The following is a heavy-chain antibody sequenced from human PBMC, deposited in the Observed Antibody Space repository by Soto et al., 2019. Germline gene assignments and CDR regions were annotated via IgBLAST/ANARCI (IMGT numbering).Heavy chain of an antibody. V-gene: IGHV1-46*01. CDR3: ARLAGSWLPFDY. CDR2: INPSGGST. Sequence: ASGKVSCKASGYTFTSYYMHWVRQAPGQGLEWMGIINPSGGSTSYSQKFQGRVTMTRDTSTSTVYMELSSLRSEDTAVYYCARLAGSWLPFDYWGQGTLVTVSS. CDR1: GYTFTSYY. J-gene: IGHJ4*02. D-gene: IGHD6-13*01.